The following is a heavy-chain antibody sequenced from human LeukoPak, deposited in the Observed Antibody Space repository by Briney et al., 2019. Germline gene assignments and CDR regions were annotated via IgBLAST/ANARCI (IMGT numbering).Heavy chain of an antibody. CDR1: GFSHSTSGMC. CDR3: ARLHYSSAWGPSNFDY. D-gene: IGHD6-25*01. V-gene: IGHV2-70*13. J-gene: IGHJ4*02. Sequence: SGPTLVKPTQTLTLTCTFSGFSHSTSGMCINWIRQPPGKALEWLALIDGDDDTNYSTSLKTRLTISKDTSKNQVVLTMTNMDPVDTATYYCARLHYSSAWGPSNFDYWGQGILVTVSS. CDR2: IDGDDDT.